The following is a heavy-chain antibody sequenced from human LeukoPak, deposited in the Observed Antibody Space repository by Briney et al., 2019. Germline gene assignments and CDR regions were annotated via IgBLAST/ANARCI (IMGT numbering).Heavy chain of an antibody. V-gene: IGHV3-48*03. CDR3: ARVEEFRADY. CDR1: GFTFSSYE. CDR2: ISSSGSTI. J-gene: IGHJ4*02. D-gene: IGHD3-16*01. Sequence: GGSLRLSCAASGFTFSSYEMNWLRQAPGKGLEWVSYISSSGSTIYYADSVKGRFTISRDNAKNSLYLQMNSLRAEDTAVYYCARVEEFRADYWGQGTLVTVYS.